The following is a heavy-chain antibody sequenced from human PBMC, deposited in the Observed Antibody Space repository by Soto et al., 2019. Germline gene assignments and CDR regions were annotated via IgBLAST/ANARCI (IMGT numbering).Heavy chain of an antibody. J-gene: IGHJ1*01. CDR3: AREENSSGHAGTFQH. Sequence: QVQLVESGGDLVQPGRSLRLSCAASGLTFTTSIMHWVRQTPDKGLEWIAVISGDSISKIYTDSLKGRFTISRDNSKNTLYLEMNSLTTEDMAVYYCAREENSSGHAGTFQHWGQGTLITVSA. CDR2: ISGDSISK. V-gene: IGHV3-30*03. D-gene: IGHD3-22*01. CDR1: GLTFTTSI.